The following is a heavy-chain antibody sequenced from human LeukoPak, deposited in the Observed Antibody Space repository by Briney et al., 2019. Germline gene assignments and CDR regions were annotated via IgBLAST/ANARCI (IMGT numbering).Heavy chain of an antibody. CDR3: ARCSSTSCYYVY. CDR2: ISYSGST. Sequence: SETLSLTCTVSGGSISSYYWSWIRQPPGKGLEWIGYISYSGSTNYNPSLKSRVTISVDTSKNQFSLKLSSVTAADTAVYYCARCSSTSCYYVYWGQGTLVTVSS. CDR1: GGSISSYY. V-gene: IGHV4-59*01. J-gene: IGHJ4*02. D-gene: IGHD2-2*01.